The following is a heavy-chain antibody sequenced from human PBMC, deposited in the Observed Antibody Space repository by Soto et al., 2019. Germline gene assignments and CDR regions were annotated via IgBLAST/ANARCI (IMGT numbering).Heavy chain of an antibody. J-gene: IGHJ4*02. V-gene: IGHV3-20*04. CDR3: ARDGFQYDDGGYYEFDD. Sequence: AGGSLRLSCAVSGFTFGDFAMSWVRQAPGKGLEWVSGINWNGISTSYRDSVKGRFIISRDDAQNSLYLQMNSLRAEDTALYYCARDGFQYDDGGYYEFDDSGQGTMVTVSS. D-gene: IGHD3-22*01. CDR1: GFTFGDFA. CDR2: INWNGIST.